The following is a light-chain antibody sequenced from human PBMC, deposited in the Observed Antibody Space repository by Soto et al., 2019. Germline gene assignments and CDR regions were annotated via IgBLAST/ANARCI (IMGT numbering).Light chain of an antibody. CDR2: YVS. J-gene: IGKJ5*01. CDR1: QSLVNRDGNTY. Sequence: DVVLTQSPLSLPVTLGQAASLSCRSSQSLVNRDGNTYLNLFQQTTVQSPRRLIYYVSNRDSGVSDRFSGGGCATDFTLKISRVEADDVSFYYCMRCTYWPTFGQGTRLEIK. CDR3: MRCTYWPT. V-gene: IGKV2-30*01.